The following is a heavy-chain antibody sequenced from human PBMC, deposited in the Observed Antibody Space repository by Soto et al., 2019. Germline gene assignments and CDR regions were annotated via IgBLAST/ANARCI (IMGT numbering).Heavy chain of an antibody. CDR1: GFTFSSYS. CDR2: ISSSSSSYI. J-gene: IGHJ6*02. Sequence: PGGSLRLSCAASGFTFSSYSMNWVRQAPGKGLEWVSSISSSSSSYIYYADSVKGRFTISRDNAKNSLYLQMNSLRAEDTAVYYCAREDSYGDYYYYGMDVWGQGTTVTVSS. D-gene: IGHD5-18*01. CDR3: AREDSYGDYYYYGMDV. V-gene: IGHV3-21*01.